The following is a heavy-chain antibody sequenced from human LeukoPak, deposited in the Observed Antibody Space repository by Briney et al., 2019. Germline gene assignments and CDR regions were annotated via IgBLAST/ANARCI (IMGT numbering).Heavy chain of an antibody. Sequence: GASVKVSCKASGYTFTNYGITWVRQAPGQGLEWMGWISAYNGNTNYAQKYQGRVTMTTDTSTSIAYMELRSLSSDDTAVYYCARDGPAAAGTDHWGQGTLVTVSS. CDR2: ISAYNGNT. D-gene: IGHD6-13*01. J-gene: IGHJ4*02. CDR3: ARDGPAAAGTDH. V-gene: IGHV1-18*01. CDR1: GYTFTNYG.